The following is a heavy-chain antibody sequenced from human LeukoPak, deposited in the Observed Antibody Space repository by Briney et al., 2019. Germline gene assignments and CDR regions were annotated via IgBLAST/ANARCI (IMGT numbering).Heavy chain of an antibody. D-gene: IGHD5-24*01. CDR3: ARGARAGYNLEPFDY. J-gene: IGHJ4*02. Sequence: PSETLSLTCTVAGGSMSSYYWSWIRQPPGKGLEWIGYIYYSGSTKYNPSLKSRVTISVDTSKNQFSLKLSSVTAADTAVYYCARGARAGYNLEPFDYWGQGTLVTVSS. CDR2: IYYSGST. V-gene: IGHV4-59*08. CDR1: GGSMSSYY.